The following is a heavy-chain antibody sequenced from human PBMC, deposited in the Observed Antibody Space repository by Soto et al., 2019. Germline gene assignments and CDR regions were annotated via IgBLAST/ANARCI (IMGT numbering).Heavy chain of an antibody. D-gene: IGHD3-22*01. Sequence: SVKVSCKASGGTFSSYTISWVRQAPGQGLEWMGRIIPILGIANYAQKFQGRVTITADKSTSTAYMELSSLRSEDTAVYYCARLLPYYYDSSPRFDPWGQGTRVNVSS. J-gene: IGHJ5*02. CDR3: ARLLPYYYDSSPRFDP. V-gene: IGHV1-69*02. CDR2: IIPILGIA. CDR1: GGTFSSYT.